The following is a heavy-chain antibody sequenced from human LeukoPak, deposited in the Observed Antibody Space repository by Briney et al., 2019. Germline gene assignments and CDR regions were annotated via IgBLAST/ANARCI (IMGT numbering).Heavy chain of an antibody. CDR2: IYSGDRT. D-gene: IGHD3-10*01. J-gene: IGHJ6*02. CDR3: ARDRKYLYYGMEV. CDR1: GFSVSDIY. Sequence: GGSLRLSCVASGFSVSDIYMNWVRQAPGKGLEWLSVIYSGDRTYYADSVKDRFTISRDISKDTVYLQMNNLRAEDTAVYYCARDRKYLYYGMEVWGQGTTVTVSS. V-gene: IGHV3-66*01.